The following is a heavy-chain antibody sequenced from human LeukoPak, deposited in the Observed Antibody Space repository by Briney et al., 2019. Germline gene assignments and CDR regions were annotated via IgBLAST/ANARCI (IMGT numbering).Heavy chain of an antibody. CDR1: GGSISSYY. J-gene: IGHJ3*02. CDR3: ARGDVFPRDLDI. D-gene: IGHD2-21*01. V-gene: IGHV4-59*12. CDR2: IYYSGST. Sequence: TPSETLSLTCTVSGGSISSYYWSWIRQPPGKGLEWIGYIYYSGSTYYNPSLKSRVTISVDTSKNQFSLKLSSVTAADTAVYYCARGDVFPRDLDIWGQGTMVTVSS.